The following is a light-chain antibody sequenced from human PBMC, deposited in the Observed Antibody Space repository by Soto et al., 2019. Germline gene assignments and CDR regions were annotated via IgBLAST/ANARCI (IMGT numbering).Light chain of an antibody. J-gene: IGLJ1*01. CDR1: SSNIGINT. V-gene: IGLV1-44*01. CDR2: NSD. Sequence: QSVLTQPPSASGTPGQRVTISCSGSSSNIGINTVNWYQQLPGTAPKLLIYNSDQRPSGVPDRLSGSKSGSSASLAISGLQSEDEADYYCGAWDDTLNGYVFGTGTKVT. CDR3: GAWDDTLNGYV.